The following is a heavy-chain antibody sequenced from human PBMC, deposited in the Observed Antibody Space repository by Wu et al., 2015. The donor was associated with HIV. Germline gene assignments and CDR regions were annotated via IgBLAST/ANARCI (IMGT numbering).Heavy chain of an antibody. CDR3: VVAATVLESFDY. J-gene: IGHJ4*02. CDR2: INPNSGGT. CDR1: GYTFTGYY. V-gene: IGHV1-2*02. Sequence: QVHLVQSGAEVRKPGASVKVSCKASGYTFTGYYMHWVRQAPGQGLEWMGWINPNSGGTNHAQKFQGRVTMTRDTSISTAYMELSRLRSDDTAVYYCVVAATVLESFDYWGQGTPVTVSS. D-gene: IGHD1-1*01.